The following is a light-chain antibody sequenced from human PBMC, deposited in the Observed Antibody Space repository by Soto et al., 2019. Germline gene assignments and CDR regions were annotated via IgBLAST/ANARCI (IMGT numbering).Light chain of an antibody. CDR3: MQALQTPNT. J-gene: IGKJ2*01. Sequence: DIVMPQSPLSLPVTPGEPASISCRSSQSLLHSNGYNYLDWYLQKPGQSPQLLIYLGSNRSSGVPDRFSGSGSGTDVTLKISRVEAEDVGVYYCMQALQTPNTFGQVNKLEIK. CDR1: QSLLHSNGYNY. V-gene: IGKV2-28*01. CDR2: LGS.